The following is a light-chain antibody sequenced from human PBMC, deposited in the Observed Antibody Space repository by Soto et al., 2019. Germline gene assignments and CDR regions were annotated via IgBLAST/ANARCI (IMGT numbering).Light chain of an antibody. J-gene: IGKJ5*01. CDR2: EAS. CDR3: QQLNSYPIT. Sequence: VGDRVTITCRASQTISTYLNWYRQKPGRAPELLIYEASSLESGVPSRFSGSGSGTEFTLTIGGLQNDDFATYDCQQLNSYPITFGQGTRLEIK. CDR1: QTISTY. V-gene: IGKV1-13*02.